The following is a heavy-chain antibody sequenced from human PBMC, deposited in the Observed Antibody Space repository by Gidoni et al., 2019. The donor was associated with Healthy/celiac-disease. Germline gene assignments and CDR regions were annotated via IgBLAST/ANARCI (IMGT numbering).Heavy chain of an antibody. CDR2: IYYSGST. CDR3: ARSVGVVTPDYYFDY. D-gene: IGHD2-15*01. CDR1: GGSISSGGYY. V-gene: IGHV4-31*03. J-gene: IGHJ4*02. Sequence: QVQLQESGPGLVQPSQTLSLTCTVSGGSISSGGYYWSWIRQHPGKGLEWIGYIYYSGSTYYNPSLKSRVTISVDTSKNQFSLKLSSVTAADTAVYYCARSVGVVTPDYYFDYWGQGTLVTVSS.